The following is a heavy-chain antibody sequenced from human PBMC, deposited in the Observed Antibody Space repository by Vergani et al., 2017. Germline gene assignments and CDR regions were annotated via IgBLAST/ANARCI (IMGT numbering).Heavy chain of an antibody. CDR3: AKETQDDTVEAPAAIQGTFDN. CDR1: GLTFSNYA. CDR2: IWSDGSKK. V-gene: IGHV3-33*06. D-gene: IGHD2-2*02. Sequence: QVQLVESGGGVVQPGRSLRLSCAASGLTFSNYAMHWVRQAPGKGLEWVAVIWSDGSKKYYGDYVRGRVTISRDNSKNTLYLQMNSLRAEDTAVYYCAKETQDDTVEAPAAIQGTFDNWGQGTLVTVSS. J-gene: IGHJ4*02.